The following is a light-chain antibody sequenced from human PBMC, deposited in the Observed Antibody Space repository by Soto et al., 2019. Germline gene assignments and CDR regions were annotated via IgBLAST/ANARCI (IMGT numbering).Light chain of an antibody. CDR2: TSS. CDR3: QKHDNAPLT. Sequence: IQMTQSPSTLPASVGDRVTITCRASQSISSCLAWYQQKPGKAPKLLIYTSSTLQSGVPSRFSGSGSGTDFTLTISSLQPEDVATYYCQKHDNAPLTFGGGTKVDI. CDR1: QSISSC. V-gene: IGKV1-27*01. J-gene: IGKJ4*01.